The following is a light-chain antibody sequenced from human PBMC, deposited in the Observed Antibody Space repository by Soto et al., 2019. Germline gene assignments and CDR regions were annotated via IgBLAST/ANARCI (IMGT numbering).Light chain of an antibody. CDR3: QHYNSWPL. CDR1: QSVGFN. Sequence: EIVLTQSPATLSVSPGEGATLSCRASQSVGFNVAWYQQKPGRAPRLLIYGAINRAIGIPARFSGSGSGTDFTLTISSLQSADFAVYYCQHYNSWPLFGPGTKVD. CDR2: GAI. J-gene: IGKJ3*01. V-gene: IGKV3-15*01.